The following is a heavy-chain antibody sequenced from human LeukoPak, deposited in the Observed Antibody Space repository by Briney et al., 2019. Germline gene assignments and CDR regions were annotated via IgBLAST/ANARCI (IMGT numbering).Heavy chain of an antibody. CDR3: ARHEGASSTSFYGMDV. CDR2: IYYSGST. J-gene: IGHJ6*02. CDR1: GGSVSSSSYY. D-gene: IGHD6-6*01. V-gene: IGHV4-39*01. Sequence: SSETLSLTCTVSGGSVSSSSYYWGWIRQPPGKGLEWIGTIYYSGSTYYNPSLKSRVTISVDTSKPQFSLTLSSVTAADTAIYYCARHEGASSTSFYGMDVWGQGTTVTVSS.